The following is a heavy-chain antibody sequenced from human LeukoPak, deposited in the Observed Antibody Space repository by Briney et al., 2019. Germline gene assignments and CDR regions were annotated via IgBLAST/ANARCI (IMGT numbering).Heavy chain of an antibody. V-gene: IGHV3-33*01. D-gene: IGHD5-18*01. CDR2: IWYDGSNK. CDR3: ARGLGYSYGYGIDY. J-gene: IGHJ4*02. CDR1: GFIFSSYA. Sequence: PGRSLRLSCAASGFIFSSYAMHWVRQAPGKGPEWVAIIWYDGSNKYYAESVEGRFTISRDNSKNTLYLQMNSLRAEDTAVYSCARGLGYSYGYGIDYWGQGTLVIASS.